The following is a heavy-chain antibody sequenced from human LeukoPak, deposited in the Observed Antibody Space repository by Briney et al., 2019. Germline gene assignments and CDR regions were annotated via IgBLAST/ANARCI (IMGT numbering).Heavy chain of an antibody. Sequence: SETLSLTCTVSGASISGSGYYLGWIRQPPGKGLEWIGNIYYTGSTYYNASLQSRVTISIDTSKNQFSLKLSSVTAADTAVYYCARDHLGSGWSRCFDYWGQGTLVTVSS. V-gene: IGHV4-39*07. J-gene: IGHJ4*02. CDR3: ARDHLGSGWSRCFDY. CDR2: IYYTGST. D-gene: IGHD6-19*01. CDR1: GASISGSGYY.